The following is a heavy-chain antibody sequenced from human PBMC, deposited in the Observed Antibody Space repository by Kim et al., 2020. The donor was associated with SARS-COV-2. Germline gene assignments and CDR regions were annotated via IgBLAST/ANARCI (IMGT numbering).Heavy chain of an antibody. J-gene: IGHJ2*01. Sequence: ASVKVSCKASGYTFTSYGISWVRQAPGQGLEWMGWISAYNGNTNYAQKLQGRVTMTTDTSTSTAYMELRSLRSDDTAVYYCARARSLNSSGWYSNWYFDLWSRGTLVTVSS. D-gene: IGHD6-19*01. CDR2: ISAYNGNT. V-gene: IGHV1-18*01. CDR3: ARARSLNSSGWYSNWYFDL. CDR1: GYTFTSYG.